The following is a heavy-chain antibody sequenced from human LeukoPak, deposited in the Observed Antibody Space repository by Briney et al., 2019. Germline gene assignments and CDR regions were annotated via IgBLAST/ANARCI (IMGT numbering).Heavy chain of an antibody. Sequence: GGSLRLSCAASGFTLSNFGMHWVRQAPGKGREWVALISSNGGRKDYADSVKGRFTIDRDNSKNTVYLQMNSLRPDDTAIYFCARQEARDYYYEGLDYWGQGNLVTVSS. CDR1: GFTLSNFG. CDR3: ARQEARDYYYEGLDY. D-gene: IGHD3-22*01. CDR2: ISSNGGRK. V-gene: IGHV3-30*19. J-gene: IGHJ4*02.